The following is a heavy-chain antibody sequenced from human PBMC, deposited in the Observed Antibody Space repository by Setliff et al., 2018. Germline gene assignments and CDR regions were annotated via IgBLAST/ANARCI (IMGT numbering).Heavy chain of an antibody. CDR1: GGSISSHY. CDR2: INHSGST. CDR3: AREWGSNGWAFDS. D-gene: IGHD3-16*01. Sequence: PSETLSLTCTVSGGSISSHYWSWIRQPPGKGLEWIGEINHSGSTNNNPSLKSRVTISVDTSKNQFSLKLSSVTAADTAVYYCAREWGSNGWAFDSWGQGTMVTVSS. J-gene: IGHJ3*02. V-gene: IGHV4-34*01.